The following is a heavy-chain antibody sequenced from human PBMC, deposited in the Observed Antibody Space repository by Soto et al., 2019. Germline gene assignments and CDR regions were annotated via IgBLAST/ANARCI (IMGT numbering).Heavy chain of an antibody. CDR1: GFTFTNYA. D-gene: IGHD4-4*01. Sequence: PEVSLRLSCAASGFTFTNYALTLVRQAPWKGLAWVSISSGSGSGGSTNYADSVKGRFTISRDNSKNTLYLQMNSLRVEDTAVYYCAKDRDDYRNYVFDYWGQGTLVTVSS. CDR2: SSGSGSGGST. V-gene: IGHV3-23*01. J-gene: IGHJ4*02. CDR3: AKDRDDYRNYVFDY.